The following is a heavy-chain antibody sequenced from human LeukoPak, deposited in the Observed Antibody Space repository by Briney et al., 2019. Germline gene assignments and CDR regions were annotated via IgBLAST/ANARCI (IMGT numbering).Heavy chain of an antibody. V-gene: IGHV3-9*01. CDR2: ISWNSGSI. CDR1: GFTFDDYA. CDR3: SKGEYSSSWYVDY. D-gene: IGHD6-13*01. Sequence: GRSLRLSCAASGFTFDDYAMHWVRHAPGKGLEWVSGISWNSGSIGYADSVKGRFTISRDNAKNSLYLQMNSLRAEDTALYYCSKGEYSSSWYVDYGGRETLATVSS. J-gene: IGHJ2*01.